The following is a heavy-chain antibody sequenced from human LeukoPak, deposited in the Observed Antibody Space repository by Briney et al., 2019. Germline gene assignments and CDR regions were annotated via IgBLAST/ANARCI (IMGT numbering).Heavy chain of an antibody. CDR1: GYTFTSYD. J-gene: IGHJ4*02. Sequence: ASVKVSCKASGYTFTSYDINWVRQATGQGLEWMGWMNPNSGNTGYAQKLQGRVTMTRNTSISTAYMELSSLRSEDTAVYYCARGGGYSGYDSLTTGYYFDYWGQGTLVTVSS. CDR3: ARGGGYSGYDSLTTGYYFDY. CDR2: MNPNSGNT. D-gene: IGHD5-12*01. V-gene: IGHV1-8*01.